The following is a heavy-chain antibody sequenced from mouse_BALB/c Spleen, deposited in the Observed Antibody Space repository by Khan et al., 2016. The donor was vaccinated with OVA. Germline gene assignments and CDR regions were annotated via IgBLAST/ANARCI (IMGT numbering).Heavy chain of an antibody. CDR1: GSTFTNYG. J-gene: IGHJ1*01. CDR3: ASQNYSYDPSFYV. CDR2: IKTYTGEP. V-gene: IGHV9-3-1*01. Sequence: QIQLVQSGPELKKPGETVKISCKASGSTFTNYGMSWVKQAPGKGIKGRGWIKTYTGEPTYADDFKGRIVVSLETSDSTAYLQINNLKNEDTATSFCASQNYSYDPSFYVWCAETTVTVSS. D-gene: IGHD2-12*01.